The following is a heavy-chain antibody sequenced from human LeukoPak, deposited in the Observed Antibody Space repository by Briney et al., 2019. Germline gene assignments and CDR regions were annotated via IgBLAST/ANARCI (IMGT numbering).Heavy chain of an antibody. J-gene: IGHJ3*02. Sequence: PSQTLSLTCAVSGGSISSGGYSWSWIRQPPGKGLEWIGYIYHSGSTYYNPSLKSRVTISVDRSKNQFSLKLSSVTAADTAVYYCARLTRGYSYRVRAFDIWGQGTMVTVSS. V-gene: IGHV4-30-2*01. D-gene: IGHD5-18*01. CDR1: GGSISSGGYS. CDR3: ARLTRGYSYRVRAFDI. CDR2: IYHSGST.